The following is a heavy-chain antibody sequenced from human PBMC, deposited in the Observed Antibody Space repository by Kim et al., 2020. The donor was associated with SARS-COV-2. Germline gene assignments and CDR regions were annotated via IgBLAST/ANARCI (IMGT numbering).Heavy chain of an antibody. D-gene: IGHD3-9*01. CDR3: ARHSDILTGYDYGMDV. Sequence: SETLSLTCTVSGGSISSSSYYWGWIRQPPGKGLEWIGSIYYNGSTYYNPSLKSRVTISVDTSKNQFSLKLSSVTAADTAVYYCARHSDILTGYDYGMDVWGQGTTVTVSS. J-gene: IGHJ6*02. V-gene: IGHV4-39*01. CDR1: GGSISSSSYY. CDR2: IYYNGST.